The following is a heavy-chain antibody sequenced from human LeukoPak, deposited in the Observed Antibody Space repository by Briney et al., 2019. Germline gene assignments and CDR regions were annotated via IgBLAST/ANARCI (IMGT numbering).Heavy chain of an antibody. J-gene: IGHJ4*02. CDR1: GFNFSSYA. CDR3: AKGGSDGLYYFDH. V-gene: IGHV3-30*02. D-gene: IGHD5-24*01. Sequence: GGSLRLSWAAAGFNFSSYAMHWVRQAPGKGREWVALILYDASTKFYADSVKGRFTISGDNCKNTLNLQMNSLSAEDTAVYYCAKGGSDGLYYFDHWGQETLVTVSS. CDR2: ILYDASTK.